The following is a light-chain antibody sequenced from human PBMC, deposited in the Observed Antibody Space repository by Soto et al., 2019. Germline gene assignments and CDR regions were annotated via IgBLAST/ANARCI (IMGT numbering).Light chain of an antibody. J-gene: IGLJ1*01. CDR1: SSDVGGYNS. CDR3: SSFTSSSTLYV. CDR2: EVS. Sequence: QSDLTQPASVSGSPGQSITSSGTGTSSDVGGYNSVSWYQQHPGKAPKLMIYEVSNRPSGVSNRFSGSKSGNTASLTVSGLQAEDEADYYCSSFTSSSTLYVFGTGTKVTVL. V-gene: IGLV2-14*01.